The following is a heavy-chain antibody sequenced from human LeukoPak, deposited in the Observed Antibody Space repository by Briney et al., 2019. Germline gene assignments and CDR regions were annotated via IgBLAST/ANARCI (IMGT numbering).Heavy chain of an antibody. J-gene: IGHJ6*02. D-gene: IGHD3-22*01. CDR3: ARSLAQTWYYYEHYYGMDV. Sequence: SETLSLTCTVSGGSVSSGSYYWSWIRQPPGKGLEWIGYIYYSGSTNYNPSLKSRVTISVDTSKNQFSLKLSSVTAADTAVYYCARSLAQTWYYYEHYYGMDVWGQGTTVTVS. CDR1: GGSVSSGSYY. V-gene: IGHV4-61*01. CDR2: IYYSGST.